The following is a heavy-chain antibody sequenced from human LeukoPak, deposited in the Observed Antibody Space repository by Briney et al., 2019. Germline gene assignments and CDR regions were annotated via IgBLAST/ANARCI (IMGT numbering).Heavy chain of an antibody. Sequence: PSETLSLTCTVSGGSISSYYWSWIRQPPGRGLEWIGSIYYSGSTYYNPSLKSRVTISVDTSKNQFSLKLSSVTAADTAVYYCARHGVDTARLGAFEIWGQGTLVTVSS. V-gene: IGHV4-59*08. J-gene: IGHJ3*02. D-gene: IGHD5-18*01. CDR3: ARHGVDTARLGAFEI. CDR1: GGSISSYY. CDR2: IYYSGST.